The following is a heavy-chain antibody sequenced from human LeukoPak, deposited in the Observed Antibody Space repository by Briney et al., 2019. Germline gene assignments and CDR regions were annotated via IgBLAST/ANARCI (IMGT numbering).Heavy chain of an antibody. D-gene: IGHD3-3*01. CDR1: GFTFSSYS. CDR3: ARDLLLARHGEMDV. CDR2: ISSSSSYI. J-gene: IGHJ6*02. Sequence: GGSLRLSCAASGFTFSSYSMNWVRQAPGKGLEWVSSISSSSSYIYYADSVKGRFTISRDNAKNSLYLQMNSLRAEDTAVYYCARDLLLARHGEMDVWGQGTTVTVSS. V-gene: IGHV3-21*01.